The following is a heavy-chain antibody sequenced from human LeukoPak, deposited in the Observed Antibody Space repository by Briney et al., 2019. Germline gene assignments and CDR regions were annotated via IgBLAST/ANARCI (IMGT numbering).Heavy chain of an antibody. Sequence: PGGSLRLSCAASGFTFSNYGMHWVRQAPGKGLEWVAVISYDGSNKFYADSVKGRFTISRDNSKNTLYLQMNSLRVEDTAVYYCAKDFYYYDSSGYYFDYWGQGTLVTVSS. CDR3: AKDFYYYDSSGYYFDY. J-gene: IGHJ4*02. CDR2: ISYDGSNK. D-gene: IGHD3-22*01. V-gene: IGHV3-30*18. CDR1: GFTFSNYG.